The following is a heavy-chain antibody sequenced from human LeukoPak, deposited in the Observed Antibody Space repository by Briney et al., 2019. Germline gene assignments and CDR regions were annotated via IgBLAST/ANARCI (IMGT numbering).Heavy chain of an antibody. Sequence: ASVKVSCKASGGTFSSYAISWVRQAPGQGLEWMGGIIPIFGTANYAQKFQGRVTITADESTSTAYMELSSLRSEDTAVYYCARLNWGLYYFDFWGQGTLVTVSS. V-gene: IGHV1-69*13. CDR1: GGTFSSYA. CDR2: IIPIFGTA. CDR3: ARLNWGLYYFDF. J-gene: IGHJ4*02. D-gene: IGHD7-27*01.